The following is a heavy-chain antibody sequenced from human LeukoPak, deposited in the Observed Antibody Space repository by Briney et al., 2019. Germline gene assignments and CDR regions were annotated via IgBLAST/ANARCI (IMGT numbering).Heavy chain of an antibody. D-gene: IGHD6-13*01. CDR3: ARVLAAAGNNWFDP. Sequence: SETLSLTCAVSGVSISSGGYSWIWIPQPPGKARVFIAYIYYTGNTYFNPSLKSRVTISVDTSKNQFSLKLSSVTAADTAVYYCARVLAAAGNNWFDPWGQGTLVTVSS. V-gene: IGHV4-30-4*07. CDR1: GVSISSGGYS. CDR2: IYYTGNT. J-gene: IGHJ5*02.